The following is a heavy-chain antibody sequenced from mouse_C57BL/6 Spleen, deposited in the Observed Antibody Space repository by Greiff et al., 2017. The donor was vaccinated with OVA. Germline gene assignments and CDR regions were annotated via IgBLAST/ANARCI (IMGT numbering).Heavy chain of an antibody. CDR3: ARDDYDVGFAY. CDR1: GYTFTSYW. V-gene: IGHV1-69*01. Sequence: VQLQQPGAELVMPGASVKLSCKASGYTFTSYWMHWVKQRPGQGLEWIGEIDPSDSYTNYNQKFKGKSTLTVDKSSSTAYMQLSSLTSEDSAVYYCARDDYDVGFAYWGQGTLVTVSA. CDR2: IDPSDSYT. D-gene: IGHD2-4*01. J-gene: IGHJ3*01.